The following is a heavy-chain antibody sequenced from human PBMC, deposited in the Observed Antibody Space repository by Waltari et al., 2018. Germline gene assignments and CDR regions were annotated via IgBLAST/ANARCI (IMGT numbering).Heavy chain of an antibody. Sequence: QVQLVQSGADVKEPGSSVKVSCKTSGGPRSSFGFSWVRPAPGQGLEWMGRIIPILGTTNSAQSFQGRVTITADKSTSTVYMELRSLKFEDTAVYYCARDRGVAAAASYYFDSWGQGTLVTVSS. J-gene: IGHJ4*02. D-gene: IGHD6-13*01. V-gene: IGHV1-69*04. CDR2: IIPILGTT. CDR3: ARDRGVAAAASYYFDS. CDR1: GGPRSSFG.